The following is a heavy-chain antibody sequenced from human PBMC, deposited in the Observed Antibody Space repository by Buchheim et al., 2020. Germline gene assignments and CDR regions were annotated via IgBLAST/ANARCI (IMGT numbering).Heavy chain of an antibody. J-gene: IGHJ4*02. CDR2: IKQDGSEK. D-gene: IGHD4-17*01. Sequence: EVQLVESGGGLVQPGGSLRLSCAASGFTFSSYWMSWVRQAPGKGLEWVANIKQDGSEKYYVDSVKGRFTISRDNAKNSLYLQMNSLRAEDTAVYYCARDPVSARSDYAFKGDYWGQGTL. V-gene: IGHV3-7*01. CDR3: ARDPVSARSDYAFKGDY. CDR1: GFTFSSYW.